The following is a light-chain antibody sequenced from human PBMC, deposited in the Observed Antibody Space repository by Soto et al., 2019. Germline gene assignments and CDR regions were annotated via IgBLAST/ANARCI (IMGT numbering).Light chain of an antibody. Sequence: EIVMTQSPATLSVSPGERATLSCRASQSVGSNLAWYQQKPGPAPRLLIYCASTSATGIPARYSGSGCGTEFTLTISSMQSEDFAISFCQQYNNWPPYRTFGQGTKVEIK. CDR1: QSVGSN. CDR2: CAS. CDR3: QQYNNWPPYRT. V-gene: IGKV3-15*01. J-gene: IGKJ1*01.